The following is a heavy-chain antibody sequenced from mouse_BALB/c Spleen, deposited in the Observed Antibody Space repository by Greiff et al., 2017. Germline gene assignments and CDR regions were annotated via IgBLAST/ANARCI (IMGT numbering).Heavy chain of an antibody. Sequence: VQVVESGPGLVAPSQSLSITCTVSGFSLTSYGVSWVRQPPGKGLEWLGVIWGDGSTNYHSALISRLSISKDNSKSQVFLKMNSLQTDDTAMYYCASPLTGYYAMDYWGQGTSVTVSS. D-gene: IGHD4-1*01. J-gene: IGHJ4*01. CDR3: ASPLTGYYAMDY. CDR1: GFSLTSYG. V-gene: IGHV2-3*01. CDR2: IWGDGST.